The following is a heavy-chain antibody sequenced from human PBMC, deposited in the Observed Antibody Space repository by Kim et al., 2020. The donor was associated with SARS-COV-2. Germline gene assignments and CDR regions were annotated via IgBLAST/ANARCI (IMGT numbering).Heavy chain of an antibody. J-gene: IGHJ4*02. Sequence: SETLSLTCTVSGGSISSSSYYWGWIRQPPGNGLEWIGSIYYSGSTYYNPSLKSRVTISVDTSKNQFSLKLSSVTAADTAVYYCASLDSGYYYYFDYWGQGTLVTVSS. V-gene: IGHV4-39*01. CDR1: GGSISSSSYY. CDR3: ASLDSGYYYYFDY. CDR2: IYYSGST. D-gene: IGHD3-9*01.